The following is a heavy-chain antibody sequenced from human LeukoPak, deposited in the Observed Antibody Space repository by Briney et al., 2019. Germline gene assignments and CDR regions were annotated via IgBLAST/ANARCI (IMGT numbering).Heavy chain of an antibody. J-gene: IGHJ3*02. V-gene: IGHV4-38-2*01. Sequence: SETLCLTCAVSGYSISSGYYWGWIRQPPGKGLEWIGSIYHSGSTYYNPSLKSRVTISVDTSKNQFSLKLSSVTAADTAVYYCARAYYDILTGYWGAFDIWGQGTMVTVSS. D-gene: IGHD3-9*01. CDR3: ARAYYDILTGYWGAFDI. CDR2: IYHSGST. CDR1: GYSISSGYY.